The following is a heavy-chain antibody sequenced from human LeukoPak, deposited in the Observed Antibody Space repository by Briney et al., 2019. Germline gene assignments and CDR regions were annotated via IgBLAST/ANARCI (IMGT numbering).Heavy chain of an antibody. CDR1: GFTFSSYA. Sequence: SGGSLRLSCAASGFTFSSYAMSWVRQAPGKGLEWVTVIWYDGSNKYYADSVKGRFTISRDNSKDTLYLQMNSLRAEDTAVYYCARARHGILTGYYLDYWGQGTLVTVSS. CDR2: IWYDGSNK. D-gene: IGHD3-9*01. J-gene: IGHJ4*02. CDR3: ARARHGILTGYYLDY. V-gene: IGHV3-33*08.